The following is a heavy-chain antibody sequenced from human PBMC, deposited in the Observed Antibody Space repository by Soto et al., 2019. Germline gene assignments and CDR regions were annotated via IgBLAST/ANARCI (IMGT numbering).Heavy chain of an antibody. CDR2: ISSSGSTI. V-gene: IGHV3-48*01. D-gene: IGHD3-22*01. CDR3: ARVAYYYDSSGYFY. Sequence: HPGGSLRLSCAVSGFIFSRYSMNWVRQAPGKGLEWVSYISSSGSTIYYADSVKGRFTISRDNAKNSLYLQMNSLRAEDTAVYYCARVAYYYDSSGYFYWGQGTLVTVSS. J-gene: IGHJ4*02. CDR1: GFIFSRYS.